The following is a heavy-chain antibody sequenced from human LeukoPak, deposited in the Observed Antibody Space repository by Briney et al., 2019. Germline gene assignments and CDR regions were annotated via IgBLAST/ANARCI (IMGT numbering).Heavy chain of an antibody. V-gene: IGHV3-7*01. J-gene: IGHJ4*02. CDR2: IKQDGSEK. CDR3: AKEAVEPLIRLFELELQGRPSAAFDY. Sequence: PGGSLRLSCAASGFTFSSYWMSWVRQAPGKGLEWVANIKQDGSEKYYVDSVKGRFTISRDNAKNSLYLQMNSLRAEDTAVYYCAKEAVEPLIRLFELELQGRPSAAFDYWGQGTLVTVSS. D-gene: IGHD1-7*01. CDR1: GFTFSSYW.